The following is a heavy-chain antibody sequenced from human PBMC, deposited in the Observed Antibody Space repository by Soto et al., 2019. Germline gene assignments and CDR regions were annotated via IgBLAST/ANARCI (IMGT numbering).Heavy chain of an antibody. CDR3: ARHHYYDSSGYYGYFDY. CDR1: GGSISSSSYY. D-gene: IGHD3-22*01. V-gene: IGHV4-39*01. Sequence: SETLSLTCTVSGGSISSSSYYWGWIRQPPGKGLEWIGSIYYSGSTYYNPSLKSRVTISVDTSKNQFSLKLSSVTAADTSVYYCARHHYYDSSGYYGYFDYWGQGTLVTVSS. J-gene: IGHJ4*02. CDR2: IYYSGST.